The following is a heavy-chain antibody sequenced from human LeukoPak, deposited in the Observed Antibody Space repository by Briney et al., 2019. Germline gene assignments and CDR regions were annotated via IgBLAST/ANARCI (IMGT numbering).Heavy chain of an antibody. CDR3: ARDLDY. V-gene: IGHV3-33*01. Sequence: PGRSXRLSCAASGFTFSXXGMHWVXQAPGKGLEWLAVIWYDGSNKYYADSLKGRFTISRDNSKNTLYLQMNSLRAEDTAVYYCARDLDYWGQGTLVTVSS. CDR1: GFTFSXXG. CDR2: IWYDGSNK. J-gene: IGHJ4*02.